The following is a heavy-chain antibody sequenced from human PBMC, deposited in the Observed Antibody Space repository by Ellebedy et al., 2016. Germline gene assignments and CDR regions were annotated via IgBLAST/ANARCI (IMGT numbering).Heavy chain of an antibody. Sequence: SETLSLXXTVSGDSITNSASFWGWIRQSPSKGLEWIGDVSSSGSTYYSASLSDRLTVSGDPSKNQFSLNLSSVTAADTAVYYCARRRGLYGDNSYFDYWGPGALVTVSS. D-gene: IGHD4-23*01. V-gene: IGHV4-39*01. CDR3: ARRRGLYGDNSYFDY. J-gene: IGHJ4*02. CDR2: VSSSGST. CDR1: GDSITNSASF.